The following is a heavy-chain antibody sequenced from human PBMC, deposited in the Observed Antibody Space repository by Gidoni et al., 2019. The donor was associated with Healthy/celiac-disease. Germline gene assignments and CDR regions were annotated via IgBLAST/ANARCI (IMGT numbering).Heavy chain of an antibody. CDR1: GYTLTSYY. CDR3: ARRTMVRGEYYFDY. D-gene: IGHD3-10*01. Sequence: QGQLVQSGAEGKKPGASGKVSCEASGYTLTSYYMHWVRQATGQGLEWMGRINPSGGRTSYAQKCQGRVTMTRDTSTSTVYIELSILRSEATAVYYCARRTMVRGEYYFDYWGQGTLVTVSS. J-gene: IGHJ4*02. V-gene: IGHV1-46*01. CDR2: INPSGGRT.